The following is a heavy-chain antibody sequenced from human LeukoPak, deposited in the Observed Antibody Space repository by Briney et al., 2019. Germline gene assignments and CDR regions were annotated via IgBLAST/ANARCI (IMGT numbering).Heavy chain of an antibody. CDR3: AKDGYYYGSGSYWDY. D-gene: IGHD3-10*01. J-gene: IGHJ4*02. CDR2: ISGSGGST. V-gene: IGHV3-23*01. CDR1: GFTFSSYA. Sequence: PGGSLRLSCAASGFTFSSYAMSWVRQAPGKGLEWVSAISGSGGSTYYADSVKGRFTISRDNSKNTLYLQMNSLRAEDTAVYYCAKDGYYYGSGSYWDYWGQGTLVTVSS.